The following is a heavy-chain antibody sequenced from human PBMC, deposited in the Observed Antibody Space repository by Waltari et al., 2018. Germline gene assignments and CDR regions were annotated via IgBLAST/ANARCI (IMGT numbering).Heavy chain of an antibody. J-gene: IGHJ5*02. Sequence: QVQLQESGPGLVKPSETLSLTCTVSGGSISSYYWSWIRQPAGKGLEWIGYIYYSGSTYYNPSLKSRVTISVDTSKNQFSLKLSSVTAADTAVYYCARGYNWNDQWFDPWGQGTLVTVSS. CDR2: IYYSGST. CDR1: GGSISSYY. V-gene: IGHV4-59*06. CDR3: ARGYNWNDQWFDP. D-gene: IGHD1-20*01.